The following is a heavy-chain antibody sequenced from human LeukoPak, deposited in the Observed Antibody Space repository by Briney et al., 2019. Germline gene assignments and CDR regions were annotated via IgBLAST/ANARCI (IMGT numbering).Heavy chain of an antibody. CDR3: ARVTYYDFWSGECYYYYYMDV. CDR1: GGSISSYY. J-gene: IGHJ6*03. V-gene: IGHV4-59*01. D-gene: IGHD3-3*01. CDR2: IYYSGST. Sequence: SETLSLTCTVSGGSISSYYWSWIRQPPGKGLEWIGYIYYSGSTNYNPSLKSRVTISVDTSKNQFSLKLSSVTAADTAVYYCARVTYYDFWSGECYYYYYMDVWGKGTTVTVSS.